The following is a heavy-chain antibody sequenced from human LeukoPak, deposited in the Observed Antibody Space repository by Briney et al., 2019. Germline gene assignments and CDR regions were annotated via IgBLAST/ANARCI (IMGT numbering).Heavy chain of an antibody. V-gene: IGHV4-61*02. J-gene: IGHJ3*02. D-gene: IGHD3-22*01. Sequence: SETLSLTCTVSGGSISSGSYYWSWIRQPAGKGLEWIGRIYTSGSTNYNPSLKSRVTISVDTSKNQFSLKLSSVTAADTAVYHCAKGAYDSSGNDAFDIWGQGTMVTVSS. CDR3: AKGAYDSSGNDAFDI. CDR2: IYTSGST. CDR1: GGSISSGSYY.